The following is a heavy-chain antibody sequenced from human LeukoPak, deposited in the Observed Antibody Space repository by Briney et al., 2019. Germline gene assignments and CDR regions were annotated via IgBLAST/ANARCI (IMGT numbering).Heavy chain of an antibody. V-gene: IGHV4-39*07. D-gene: IGHD3-22*01. CDR1: GISISSSSYY. CDR3: AKSTYYYDTFVNAFDL. Sequence: SETLSLTCTVSGISISSSSYYWGWIRQPPGKGLEWIGSIYYGGSTYYNASLRSRVTTSVDTSKNQFSLKLSSVTAADTAVYYCAKSTYYYDTFVNAFDLWGQGTVVTVSS. J-gene: IGHJ3*01. CDR2: IYYGGST.